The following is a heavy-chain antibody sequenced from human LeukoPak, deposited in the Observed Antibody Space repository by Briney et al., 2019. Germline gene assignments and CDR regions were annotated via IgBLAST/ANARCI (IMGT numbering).Heavy chain of an antibody. Sequence: SETLSLTCAVYGGSFSGYYWSWIRQPPGKGLEWIGEINHSGSTNYNPSLKSRVTISVDTSKNQFSLKLSSVTAADTAVYYCARRGVYYYGSGSPYFDYWGQGTLVTVSS. V-gene: IGHV4-34*01. CDR2: INHSGST. CDR3: ARRGVYYYGSGSPYFDY. D-gene: IGHD3-10*01. J-gene: IGHJ4*02. CDR1: GGSFSGYY.